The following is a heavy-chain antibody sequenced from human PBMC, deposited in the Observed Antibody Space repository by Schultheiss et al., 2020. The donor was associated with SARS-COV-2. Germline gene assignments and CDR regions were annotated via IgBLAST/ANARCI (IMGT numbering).Heavy chain of an antibody. CDR2: ISASAFST. V-gene: IGHV3-23*01. CDR1: GFTFSSYA. J-gene: IGHJ6*02. Sequence: GGSLRLSCAASGFTFSSYAMSWVRQAPGKGLEWVSAISASAFSTYYADSMKGRFTVSRDNSKSTLYLQMSSLRAEDTAVYYCARDSGGYSSSSGNNNYYGLDVWGQGTTVTVSS. CDR3: ARDSGGYSSSSGNNNYYGLDV. D-gene: IGHD6-6*01.